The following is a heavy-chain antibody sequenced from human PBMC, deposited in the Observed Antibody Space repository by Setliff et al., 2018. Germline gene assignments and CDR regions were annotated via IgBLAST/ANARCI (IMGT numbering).Heavy chain of an antibody. CDR2: IRSRNDGETT. CDR3: TTEVAGYGGNGLWVES. Sequence: PGGSLRLSCAASKFAFDNTWMNWVRQAPGKGLEWLGRIRSRNDGETTDYAAPVKGRFIISRDDSKNTLYLQMSGLTTEDSAVYYCTTEVAGYGGNGLWVESWGQGALVTVSS. D-gene: IGHD2-15*01. J-gene: IGHJ4*02. CDR1: KFAFDNTW. V-gene: IGHV3-15*01.